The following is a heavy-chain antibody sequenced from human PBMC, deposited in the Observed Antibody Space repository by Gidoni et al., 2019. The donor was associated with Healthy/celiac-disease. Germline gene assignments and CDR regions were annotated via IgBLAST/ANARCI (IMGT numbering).Heavy chain of an antibody. V-gene: IGHV1-58*01. D-gene: IGHD1-26*01. J-gene: IGHJ5*02. CDR3: AAEQVGATGWFDP. Sequence: QMQLVQSGPGVQKPGTSVKVSCQASGFTFTSSAVQWVRQARGQRLEWIGWIVVGSGNTNYAQKFQERVTITRDMSTSTAYMELSSLRFEDTAVYYCAAEQVGATGWFDPWGQGTLVTVSS. CDR2: IVVGSGNT. CDR1: GFTFTSSA.